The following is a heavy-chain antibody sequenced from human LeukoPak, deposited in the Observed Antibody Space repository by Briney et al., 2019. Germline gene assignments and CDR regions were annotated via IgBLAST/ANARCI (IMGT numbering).Heavy chain of an antibody. CDR3: AKDQKPDSGYDIDY. J-gene: IGHJ4*02. D-gene: IGHD5-12*01. CDR1: GFTISSYG. CDR2: TFGSGDTT. Sequence: AGGSLRLSCAASGFTISSYGMNWVRQAPRKGLEWVSVTFGSGDTTNYADSVKGRFTISRDRSKNTLYLEMHSLIADDTAVYYCAKDQKPDSGYDIDYWGQGTLVIVSS. V-gene: IGHV3-23*01.